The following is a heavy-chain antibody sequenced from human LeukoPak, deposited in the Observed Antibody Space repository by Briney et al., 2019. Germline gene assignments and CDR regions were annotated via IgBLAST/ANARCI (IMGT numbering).Heavy chain of an antibody. J-gene: IGHJ4*02. D-gene: IGHD6-19*01. CDR1: GFTFDDYA. CDR3: AKDSSGWPTTHFDY. V-gene: IGHV3-9*01. Sequence: PGGSLRLSCAASGFTFDDYAMHWVRQAPGKGLEWVSGISWNSGSIGYADSVKGRFTISRDNAKNSLYLQMNSLRAEDTALYYCAKDSSGWPTTHFDYWGQGTLVTASS. CDR2: ISWNSGSI.